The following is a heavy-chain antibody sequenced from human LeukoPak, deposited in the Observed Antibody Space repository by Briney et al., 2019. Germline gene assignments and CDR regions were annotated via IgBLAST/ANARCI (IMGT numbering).Heavy chain of an antibody. CDR3: ARPLYSGYDYYFDY. D-gene: IGHD5-12*01. Sequence: PGGSLTLSCAASGFTFSSNWMSWVRQAPGKGLEWVANIKQDGSEKYYVDSAKGRFTISRDNAKKSLYLQMNSLRAEDTAVYYCARPLYSGYDYYFDYWGQGTLVTVSS. V-gene: IGHV3-7*05. J-gene: IGHJ4*02. CDR2: IKQDGSEK. CDR1: GFTFSSNW.